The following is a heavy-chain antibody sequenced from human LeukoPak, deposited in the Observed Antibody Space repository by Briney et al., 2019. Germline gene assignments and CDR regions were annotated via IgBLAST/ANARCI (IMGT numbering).Heavy chain of an antibody. D-gene: IGHD3-22*01. CDR2: ISTSGST. CDR3: ASPRSGYRYTFDY. Sequence: PSETLSLTCAVSAASISNYYRSWIRQAPGKGLEWIGYISTSGSTNYNPSIKSRVSISLDTSKNRFPLNLNFVTAADTAVYYCASPRSGYRYTFDYWGQGALVTVSS. V-gene: IGHV4-4*09. J-gene: IGHJ4*02. CDR1: AASISNYY.